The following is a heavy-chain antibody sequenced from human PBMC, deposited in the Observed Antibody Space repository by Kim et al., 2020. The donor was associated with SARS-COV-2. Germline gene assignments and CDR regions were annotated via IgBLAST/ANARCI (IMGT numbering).Heavy chain of an antibody. Sequence: ASVKVSCKASGYTFTGYYIHWVRQAPGQGLEWMGWMYPNHADIKYAQNFQGRVTMTEDTSTDTAYMELSRLRSDDTALYYCVRGNYYAFDNWGQGTLVTV. J-gene: IGHJ4*02. CDR3: VRGNYYAFDN. V-gene: IGHV1-2*02. CDR2: MYPNHADI. D-gene: IGHD3-16*01. CDR1: GYTFTGYY.